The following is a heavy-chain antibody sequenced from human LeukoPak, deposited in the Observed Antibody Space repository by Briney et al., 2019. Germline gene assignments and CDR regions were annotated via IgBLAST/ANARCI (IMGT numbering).Heavy chain of an antibody. V-gene: IGHV1-2*02. D-gene: IGHD6-19*01. CDR1: GYTFTSYY. J-gene: IGHJ4*02. CDR3: ARVPGAVAPADY. Sequence: ASVKVSCKASGYTFTSYYMRWVRQAPGQGLEWMGWINPNSGVTNYAQSFQGRVTMTRDTSISTAYMELNSLTSDDAAVYYCARVPGAVAPADYWGQGTLVTVSS. CDR2: INPNSGVT.